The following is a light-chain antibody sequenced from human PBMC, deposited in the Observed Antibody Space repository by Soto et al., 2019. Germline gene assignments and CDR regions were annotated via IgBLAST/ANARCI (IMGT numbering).Light chain of an antibody. CDR2: GAS. J-gene: IGKJ1*01. CDR3: QQYGGSPRT. V-gene: IGKV3-20*01. Sequence: EIVLTQSPGTLSLSPGERATLSCRASQSVSSSYLAWYQQKPGQAPRLLIYGASSRATGIPDGFSGSGSGTDFTLTISRLEPEDFAVYYCQQYGGSPRTFGQGTKVDIK. CDR1: QSVSSSY.